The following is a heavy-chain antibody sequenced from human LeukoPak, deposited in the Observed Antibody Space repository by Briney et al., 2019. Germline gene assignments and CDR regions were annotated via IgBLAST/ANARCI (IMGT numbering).Heavy chain of an antibody. V-gene: IGHV3-23*01. J-gene: IGHJ4*02. CDR1: GFTFSSYA. D-gene: IGHD4/OR15-4a*01. CDR3: AKFGAFIPRLPHLDY. Sequence: GGSLRLSCAASGFTFSSYAMSWVRQAPGKGLEWVSGISGSGDSTYYADSVKGRFTISRDNSRNTLYVQMNSLRAEDTAVYYCAKFGAFIPRLPHLDYWGQGTLVTVSS. CDR2: ISGSGDST.